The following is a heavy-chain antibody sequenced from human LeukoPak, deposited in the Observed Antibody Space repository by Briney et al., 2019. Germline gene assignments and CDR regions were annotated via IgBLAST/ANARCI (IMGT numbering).Heavy chain of an antibody. D-gene: IGHD1-7*01. CDR2: IYYSGST. J-gene: IGHJ4*02. V-gene: IGHV4-39*01. CDR3: ARRSYNWNYVGYFDY. CDR1: GGSVSSGSYY. Sequence: SETLSLTCSVSGGSVSSGSYYWGWIRQPPGEGLEWIGSIYYSGSTYYNPSLKSRVTISVDTSKNQFSLKLSSVTAADTAVYYCARRSYNWNYVGYFDYWGQGTLVTVSS.